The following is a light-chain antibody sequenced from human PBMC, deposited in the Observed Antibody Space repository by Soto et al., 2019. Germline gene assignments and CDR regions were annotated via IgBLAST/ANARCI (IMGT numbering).Light chain of an antibody. V-gene: IGKV3-15*01. CDR3: QHYNELPLT. CDR2: GAS. J-gene: IGKJ4*01. Sequence: EVGLSQSPATLSVSQGERATLSCRASQSVSTNLAWYQQKPGQGPRLLIFGASTRAIGIPARFSGSGSGTDFTLTISSLQSEDFAVYYCQHYNELPLTFGGGTKVDIK. CDR1: QSVSTN.